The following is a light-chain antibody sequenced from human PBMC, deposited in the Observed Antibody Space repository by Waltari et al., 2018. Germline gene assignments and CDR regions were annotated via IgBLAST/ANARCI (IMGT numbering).Light chain of an antibody. Sequence: QSVLTQPPSASGTPGQRVSISCSGSSTNIGSNNVNWYQQLPGTAPQLLIFTNYQRPSGVPDRFSGSKSGTSASLAISGLQSEDEADYYCSAWDDSLNGVVFGGGTKLTVL. CDR3: SAWDDSLNGVV. V-gene: IGLV1-44*01. J-gene: IGLJ2*01. CDR1: STNIGSNN. CDR2: TNY.